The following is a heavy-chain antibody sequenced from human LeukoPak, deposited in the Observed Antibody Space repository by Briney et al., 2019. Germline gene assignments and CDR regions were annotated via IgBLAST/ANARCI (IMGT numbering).Heavy chain of an antibody. J-gene: IGHJ3*02. CDR2: FDPEDGET. V-gene: IGHV1-24*01. CDR1: GYTLTELS. Sequence: GASVKVSCKASGYTLTELSMHWVRQAPGKGLEWMGGFDPEDGETIYAQKFQGRVTMTRNTSISTAYMELSSLRSEDTAVYYCARREEPGLLWFGDRVRGAFDIWGQGTMVTVSS. D-gene: IGHD3-10*01. CDR3: ARREEPGLLWFGDRVRGAFDI.